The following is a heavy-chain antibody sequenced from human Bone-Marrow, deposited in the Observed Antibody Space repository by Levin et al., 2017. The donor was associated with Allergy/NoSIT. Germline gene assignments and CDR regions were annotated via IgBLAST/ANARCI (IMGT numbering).Heavy chain of an antibody. D-gene: IGHD6-19*01. CDR2: ISGSGGST. CDR1: GFTFSSYA. Sequence: GESLKISCAASGFTFSSYAMSWVRQAPGKGLEWVSAISGSGGSTYYADSVKGRFTISRDNSKNTLYLQMNSLRAEDTAVYYCAKDGGLGWLVLDYWGQGTLVTVSS. CDR3: AKDGGLGWLVLDY. J-gene: IGHJ4*02. V-gene: IGHV3-23*01.